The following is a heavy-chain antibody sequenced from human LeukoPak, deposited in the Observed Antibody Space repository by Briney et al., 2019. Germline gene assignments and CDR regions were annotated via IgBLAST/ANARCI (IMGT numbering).Heavy chain of an antibody. CDR2: IKQDGSEK. Sequence: PGGSLRLSCAASGFTFSSYWMIWVRQAPGRGLEWVANIKQDGSEKYYVDSVKGRFTISRDNSKNTLYLQMNSLRAEDTAVYYCAKDLSRILPNAFDIWGQGTMVTVSS. CDR1: GFTFSSYW. D-gene: IGHD2-15*01. J-gene: IGHJ3*02. V-gene: IGHV3-7*03. CDR3: AKDLSRILPNAFDI.